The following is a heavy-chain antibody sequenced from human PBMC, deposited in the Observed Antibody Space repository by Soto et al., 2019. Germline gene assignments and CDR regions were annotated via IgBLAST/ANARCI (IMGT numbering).Heavy chain of an antibody. CDR2: ISTYNSRT. J-gene: IGHJ6*02. CDR1: GYTFTSHG. CDR3: ARARYCASPSCYKHYYGMDT. D-gene: IGHD2-2*02. Sequence: SVKVSCKASGYTFTSHGISWVRQAPGQGLEWLGWISTYNSRTHYAQKVQGRVTMTTDTSTSTAYLDLRSLTFDDTAVYYCARARYCASPSCYKHYYGMDTWGQGTTVTVSS. V-gene: IGHV1-18*04.